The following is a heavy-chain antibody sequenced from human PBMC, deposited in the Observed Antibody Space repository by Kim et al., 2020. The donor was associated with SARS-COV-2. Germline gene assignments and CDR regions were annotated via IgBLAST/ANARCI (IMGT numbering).Heavy chain of an antibody. Sequence: SETLSLTCTVSGGSISSSSYYWGWIRQPPGKGLEWIGSIYYSGSTYYNPSLKSRVTISVDTSKNQFSLKLSSVTAADTAVYYCARHSGRTLYYFDYWGQGTLVTVSS. V-gene: IGHV4-39*01. J-gene: IGHJ4*02. CDR3: ARHSGRTLYYFDY. CDR2: IYYSGST. CDR1: GGSISSSSYY. D-gene: IGHD6-19*01.